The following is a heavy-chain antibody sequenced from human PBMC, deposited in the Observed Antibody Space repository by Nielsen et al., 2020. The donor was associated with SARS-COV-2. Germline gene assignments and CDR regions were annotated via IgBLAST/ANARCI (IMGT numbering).Heavy chain of an antibody. CDR2: INPSGGDT. CDR1: GYTFTSYY. J-gene: IGHJ6*02. V-gene: IGHV1-46*01. CDR3: ARERVLAFGYYYHYGMDV. Sequence: ASVKVSCKASGYTFTSYYMHWVRQAPGQGLEWMGVINPSGGDTMYAQKLQGRVTMTRDTSTSTVYMELSSLRSEDTAVYYCARERVLAFGYYYHYGMDVWGQGTTVTVSS. D-gene: IGHD2-2*03.